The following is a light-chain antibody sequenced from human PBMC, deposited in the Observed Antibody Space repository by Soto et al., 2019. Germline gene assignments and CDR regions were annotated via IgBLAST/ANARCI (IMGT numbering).Light chain of an antibody. CDR1: QGIGTS. CDR2: TTS. J-gene: IGKJ1*01. V-gene: IGKV1-8*01. Sequence: AIRMTQSPSSLSASTGDSVTITCRASQGIGTSFAWYQQRPGKAPQLLIYTTSSLQTGVPSRFSGSGYGTDFTLTISFLQSEDFATYYCQQYYTYPQTFGQGTKVDVK. CDR3: QQYYTYPQT.